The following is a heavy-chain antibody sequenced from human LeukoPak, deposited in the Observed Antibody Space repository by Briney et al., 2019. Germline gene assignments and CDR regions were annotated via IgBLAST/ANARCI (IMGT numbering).Heavy chain of an antibody. J-gene: IGHJ5*02. CDR1: GRLINSYY. D-gene: IGHD3-10*01. CDR3: ARFEGYYGSGSTNWFDP. V-gene: IGHV4-59*08. CDR2: IYYSGST. Sequence: AEPLSLLCSVWGRLINSYYWLWMRHPRGEALVCIRYIYYSGSTSYNPSVKSRVTRSVDTSKNQFSLRLSSVIAADTAVYYGARFEGYYGSGSTNWFDPWGQGTLVTVSS.